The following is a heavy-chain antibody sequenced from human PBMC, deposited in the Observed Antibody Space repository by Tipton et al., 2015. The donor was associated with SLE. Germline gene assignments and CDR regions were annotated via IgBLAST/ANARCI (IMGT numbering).Heavy chain of an antibody. CDR2: ISYTGST. J-gene: IGHJ4*02. V-gene: IGHV4-38-2*01. CDR3: ARSVVAYRSGAFDF. CDR1: GFSISSSYY. Sequence: GSLRLSCSVSGFSISSSYYWGWIRQSPGKGLEWIGSISYTGSTFYSPSLKSRVTMSLDTSKNQFSLRLISVTATDTALYYCARSVVAYRSGAFDFWGQGTLVTVAS. D-gene: IGHD2-15*01.